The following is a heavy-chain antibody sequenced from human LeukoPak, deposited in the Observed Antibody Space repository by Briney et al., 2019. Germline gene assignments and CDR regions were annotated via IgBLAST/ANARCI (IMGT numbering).Heavy chain of an antibody. CDR1: GGSISSYY. CDR2: IYTSGST. Sequence: SETLSLTCTVSGGSISSYYWSWIRQPPGKGLEWIGDIYTSGSTNYNPSLKSRATISVDTSKNQFSLKLSSVTAADTAVYYCARHYYDSSGYYEAYFDYWGQGTLVTVSS. J-gene: IGHJ4*02. D-gene: IGHD3-22*01. CDR3: ARHYYDSSGYYEAYFDY. V-gene: IGHV4-4*09.